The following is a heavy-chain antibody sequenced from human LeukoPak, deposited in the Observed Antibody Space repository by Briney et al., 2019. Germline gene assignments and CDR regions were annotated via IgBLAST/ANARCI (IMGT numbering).Heavy chain of an antibody. J-gene: IGHJ4*02. Sequence: GSLRLSCAASGFTFSIYAMNWVRQAPGKGLEWFSGISSSGGSTYYTDSVKGRFTISRDNSKNTLYLQMNSLRAEDTAVYYCARDLYYYDSSGYLGGYWGQGTLVTVSS. CDR1: GFTFSIYA. CDR3: ARDLYYYDSSGYLGGY. V-gene: IGHV3-23*01. D-gene: IGHD3-22*01. CDR2: ISSSGGST.